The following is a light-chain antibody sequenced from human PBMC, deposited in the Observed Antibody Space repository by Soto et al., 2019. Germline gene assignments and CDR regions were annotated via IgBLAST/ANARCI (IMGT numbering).Light chain of an antibody. CDR1: QSLVHSDGNTY. Sequence: DVVMTQSPLSLPVTLGQPASISCRSSQSLVHSDGNTYLSWFQQRPGQSPRRLIYKVSNWESGGPARFSGSGSGTDFNLKISRVEAEDVGVYYCMQGTHWPFTFGHGTKLEIK. V-gene: IGKV2-30*02. CDR3: MQGTHWPFT. CDR2: KVS. J-gene: IGKJ2*01.